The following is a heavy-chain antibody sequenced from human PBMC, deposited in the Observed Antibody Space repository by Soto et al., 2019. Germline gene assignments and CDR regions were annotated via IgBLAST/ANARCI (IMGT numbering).Heavy chain of an antibody. CDR2: LIPLFGTT. D-gene: IGHD7-27*01. J-gene: IGHJ4*02. CDR3: AGGPNWGYRSDS. V-gene: IGHV1-69*06. CDR1: GGTFSGHA. Sequence: QVPLVQSGAEVKKPGSSVKVSCEASGGTFSGHAISWVRQAPGQGPEWMGGLIPLFGTTQHAQNFQGRVSITASKSTSTAYMELTSLRFADTAIYYCAGGPNWGYRSDSWGQGTLVTVSS.